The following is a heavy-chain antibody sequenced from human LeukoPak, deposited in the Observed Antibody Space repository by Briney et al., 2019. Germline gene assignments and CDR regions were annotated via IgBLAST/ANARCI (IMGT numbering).Heavy chain of an antibody. CDR1: GFSFDDYG. D-gene: IGHD3-22*01. CDR3: ARDLRVVITGSFDS. Sequence: GGSLRLSCAASGFSFDDYGLTWVRQAPGKGLEWVSGINWNGDSTDYADSVKGRFTISRDNAKNSLYLQVNSLRAEDTALYYCARDLRVVITGSFDSWGQGTLVTGSS. V-gene: IGHV3-20*04. J-gene: IGHJ4*02. CDR2: INWNGDST.